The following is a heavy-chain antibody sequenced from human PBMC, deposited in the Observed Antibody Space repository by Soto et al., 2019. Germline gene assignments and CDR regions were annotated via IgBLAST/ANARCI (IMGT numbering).Heavy chain of an antibody. D-gene: IGHD3-10*01. J-gene: IGHJ5*02. Sequence: PSETLPRTCAVSGGTISSSNWWSGVRQPPGKGLEWIGEIYHSGSTNYNPSLKSRVTISVDKSKNQFSLKLSSVTAADTAVYYCARDYMVRGVMRWFDPWGQGTLVTVSS. CDR1: GGTISSSNW. CDR3: ARDYMVRGVMRWFDP. CDR2: IYHSGST. V-gene: IGHV4-4*02.